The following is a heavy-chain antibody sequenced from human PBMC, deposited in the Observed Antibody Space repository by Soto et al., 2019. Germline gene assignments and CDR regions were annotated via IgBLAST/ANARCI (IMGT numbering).Heavy chain of an antibody. J-gene: IGHJ4*02. V-gene: IGHV4-59*08. CDR1: GGSISSYY. CDR2: IYYSGST. CDR3: ARRYGALFDY. Sequence: QVQLQESGPGLVKPSETLSLTCTVSGGSISSYYWSWIRQPPGKGLEWIGYIYYSGSTNYNPSLKSRVTISVDTSKNQFSLKLSSVTAADAAVYDCARRYGALFDYWGQGTLVTVSS. D-gene: IGHD4-17*01.